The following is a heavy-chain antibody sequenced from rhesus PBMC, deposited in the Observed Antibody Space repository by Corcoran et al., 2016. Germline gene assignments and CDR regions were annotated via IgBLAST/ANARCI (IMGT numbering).Heavy chain of an antibody. CDR2: VDPEDGEA. CDR1: GYTFTDDY. J-gene: IGHJ4*01. D-gene: IGHD2-39*01. CDR3: ARAGVGGYYFDY. V-gene: IGHV1-111*02. Sequence: EVQLVQSGAEVKKPGAYVKISCKASGYTFTDDYLNRVRQAPGQGLEWMGRVDPEDGEADYAQKFQDRVTITADMSTDTAYMELSSLRSEDTAVYYCARAGVGGYYFDYWGQGVLVTVSS.